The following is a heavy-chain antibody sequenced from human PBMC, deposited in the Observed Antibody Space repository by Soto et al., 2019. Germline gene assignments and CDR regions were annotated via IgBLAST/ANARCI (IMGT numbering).Heavy chain of an antibody. CDR3: ARDRAEITIFGVVASEYFQH. Sequence: QVQLVQSGAEVKKPGSSVKVSCKASGGTFSSYAISWVRQAPGQGLEWMGGIIPIFGTANYAQKFQGRVTITADESTSTAYMELSSLRSEDTAVYYCARDRAEITIFGVVASEYFQHWGQGTLVTVSS. CDR1: GGTFSSYA. CDR2: IIPIFGTA. V-gene: IGHV1-69*12. J-gene: IGHJ1*01. D-gene: IGHD3-3*01.